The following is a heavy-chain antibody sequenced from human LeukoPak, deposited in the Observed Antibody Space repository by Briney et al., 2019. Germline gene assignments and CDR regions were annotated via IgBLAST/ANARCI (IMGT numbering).Heavy chain of an antibody. CDR1: GFTFSSYA. J-gene: IGHJ4*02. V-gene: IGHV3-23*01. CDR2: ISGSGGST. D-gene: IGHD6-19*01. Sequence: GGSLRLSCAASGFTFSSYAMSWVRQAPGKGLEWVSAISGSGGSTYYADSVKGRFTISRDNSKNTLYLQMNSLRAEDTAVYYCAKDSQSPNTPRYSSGWYPDYWGQRTLVTVSS. CDR3: AKDSQSPNTPRYSSGWYPDY.